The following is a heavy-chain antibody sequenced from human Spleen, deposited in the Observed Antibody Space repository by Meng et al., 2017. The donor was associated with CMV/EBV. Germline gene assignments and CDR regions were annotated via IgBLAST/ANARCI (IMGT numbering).Heavy chain of an antibody. CDR1: GDSIGSSSYY. CDR2: IYYTGSN. Sequence: SETLSLTCAVSGDSIGSSSYYWGWIRQPPGKGLEWIGSIYYTGSNYYSPSLESRVTISVDTSQNQFSLRLSSVTAADTAVYYCARVYGKGDWFDPWGQGALVTVSS. D-gene: IGHD2-8*01. J-gene: IGHJ5*02. CDR3: ARVYGKGDWFDP. V-gene: IGHV4-39*07.